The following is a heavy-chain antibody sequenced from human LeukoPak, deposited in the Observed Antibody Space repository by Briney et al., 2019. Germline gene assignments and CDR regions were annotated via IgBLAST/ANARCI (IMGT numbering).Heavy chain of an antibody. CDR3: ARDRVTGTWRGEFDP. Sequence: SVKVSCKASGGTFSSYAISWVRQAPGQGLEWMGRIIPILGIANYAQKFQGRVTITADKSTSTAYMELSSLRSEDTAVYYCARDRVTGTWRGEFDPWGQGTLVTVSS. CDR2: IIPILGIA. J-gene: IGHJ5*02. V-gene: IGHV1-69*04. CDR1: GGTFSSYA. D-gene: IGHD1-7*01.